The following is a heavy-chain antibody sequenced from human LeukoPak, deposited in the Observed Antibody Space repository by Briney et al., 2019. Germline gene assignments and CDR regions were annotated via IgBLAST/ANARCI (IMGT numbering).Heavy chain of an antibody. Sequence: SGGSLRLSCLASGYTFSSYSINWVRQAPGKGPVWVSRINTDGSSTSYADSVKGRFTISRDNAKNTLYLQMNSLRAEDTAMYYCTRDLGYYDSTGLSFDYWGQGTLVTVSS. V-gene: IGHV3-74*01. J-gene: IGHJ4*02. CDR3: TRDLGYYDSTGLSFDY. CDR1: GYTFSSYS. CDR2: INTDGSST. D-gene: IGHD3-22*01.